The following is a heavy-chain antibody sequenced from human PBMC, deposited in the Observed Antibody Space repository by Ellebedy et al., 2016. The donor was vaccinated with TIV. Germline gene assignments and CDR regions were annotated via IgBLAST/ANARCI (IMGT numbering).Heavy chain of an antibody. D-gene: IGHD3-3*01. CDR3: ARAPGSFLEWLLHDYFEY. CDR2: ISTYNGNT. V-gene: IGHV1-18*01. Sequence: ASVKVSXKASSYTFTNYGISWVRQAPGQGLEWMGWISTYNGNTNYVQNLQGRVTMTTDTSTSTAYMELRSLRSDDTAVYYCARAPGSFLEWLLHDYFEYWGQGTLVTVSS. J-gene: IGHJ4*02. CDR1: SYTFTNYG.